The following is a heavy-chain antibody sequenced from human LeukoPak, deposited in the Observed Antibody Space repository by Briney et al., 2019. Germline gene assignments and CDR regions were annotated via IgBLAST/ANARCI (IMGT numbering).Heavy chain of an antibody. Sequence: GESLKISCKGSGYSFTSYWSGWVRQLPGRGLEWLGITYPVDSDTRYSPSFQGQVTISADKSISTAYLQWSSLKASDTAMYYCARHIPRFRDTTPHYYYYYMDVWGKGTTVTVSS. CDR1: GYSFTSYW. D-gene: IGHD3-10*01. CDR3: ARHIPRFRDTTPHYYYYYMDV. CDR2: TYPVDSDT. V-gene: IGHV5-51*02. J-gene: IGHJ6*03.